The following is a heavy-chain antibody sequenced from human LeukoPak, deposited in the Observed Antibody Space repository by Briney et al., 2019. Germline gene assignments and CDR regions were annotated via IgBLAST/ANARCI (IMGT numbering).Heavy chain of an antibody. CDR2: ITYDGYYK. CDR3: ARDLSPVVRASPMGY. J-gene: IGHJ4*02. Sequence: GTSLRLSCAASGFAFTSYGMHWVRQAPGKGLEWVALITYDGYYKYYSDSVKGRFTISSDTSKNTLYLQMNSLRAEDTAVYYCARDLSPVVRASPMGYWGQGTLVTVSS. V-gene: IGHV3-30*03. D-gene: IGHD3-10*01. CDR1: GFAFTSYG.